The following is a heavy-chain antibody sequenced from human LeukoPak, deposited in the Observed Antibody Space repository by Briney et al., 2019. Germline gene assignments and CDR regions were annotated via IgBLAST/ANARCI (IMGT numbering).Heavy chain of an antibody. Sequence: GESLKMSCTGYGHGFSDSWIGWVRQVPGNGLEWIGVIYPGDSRTRYSPSFRGQVTISVDKSISTAYLQWGSLKASDTAMYYCASRKFSSTWSDPWGQGTLVTVSP. D-gene: IGHD6-6*01. V-gene: IGHV5-51*01. J-gene: IGHJ5*02. CDR1: GHGFSDSW. CDR3: ASRKFSSTWSDP. CDR2: IYPGDSRT.